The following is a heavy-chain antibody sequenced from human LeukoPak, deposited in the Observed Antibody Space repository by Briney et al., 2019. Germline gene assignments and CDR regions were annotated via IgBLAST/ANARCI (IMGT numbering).Heavy chain of an antibody. CDR1: GFTFSSYA. D-gene: IGHD3-22*01. V-gene: IGHV3-21*01. J-gene: IGHJ4*02. CDR3: ARPYDTRGYFPDY. Sequence: GGSLRLSCAASGFTFSSYAMNWVRQAPGKGLEWVSSISRGSDHIFYADSMKGRFTISRDNAKNSLYLQMNSLGAEDTAVYYCARPYDTRGYFPDYWGQGTLVTV. CDR2: ISRGSDHI.